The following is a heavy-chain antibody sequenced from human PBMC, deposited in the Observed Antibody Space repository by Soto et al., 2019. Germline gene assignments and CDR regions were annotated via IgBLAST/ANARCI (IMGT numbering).Heavy chain of an antibody. J-gene: IGHJ4*02. CDR2: ISYDGSNK. D-gene: IGHD3-10*01. Sequence: GGSLRLSCAASGVTFSSYGMHWVLQDPGKGLEWVAVISYDGSNKYYADSVKGRFTISRDNSKNTLYLQMNSLRAEDTAVYYCAKDSIGYGSGSYWGPYFDYWGQGTLVTVSS. CDR3: AKDSIGYGSGSYWGPYFDY. CDR1: GVTFSSYG. V-gene: IGHV3-30*18.